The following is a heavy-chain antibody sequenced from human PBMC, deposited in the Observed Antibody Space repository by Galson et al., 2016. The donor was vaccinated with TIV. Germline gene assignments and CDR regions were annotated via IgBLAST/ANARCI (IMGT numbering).Heavy chain of an antibody. CDR2: FDPEQGKT. Sequence: SVKVSCKVSGDSLSDLSMHWVRQAPGKGLEWMGGFDPEQGKTIYAQKFQGRVTMTEDTSTDTAFMELSSLRFEDTAVYYCASVAWFPGLSLDNWGQGTLVIVSS. V-gene: IGHV1-24*01. CDR1: GDSLSDLS. D-gene: IGHD2/OR15-2a*01. CDR3: ASVAWFPGLSLDN. J-gene: IGHJ4*02.